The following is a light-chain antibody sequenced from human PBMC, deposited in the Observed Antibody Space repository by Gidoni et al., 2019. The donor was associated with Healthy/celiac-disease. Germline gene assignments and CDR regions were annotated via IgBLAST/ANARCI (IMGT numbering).Light chain of an antibody. CDR3: QQRS. Sequence: DIVLTQSPATLSLSPGESATLSCSASQCASSYLAWYQQKPGQAPRLLIYDASNRATGIPARFSGSGPGTDCTLTISSLEPEDFAVYYSQQRSFGGGTKVEIK. CDR2: DAS. CDR1: QCASSY. J-gene: IGKJ4*01. V-gene: IGKV3D-11*01.